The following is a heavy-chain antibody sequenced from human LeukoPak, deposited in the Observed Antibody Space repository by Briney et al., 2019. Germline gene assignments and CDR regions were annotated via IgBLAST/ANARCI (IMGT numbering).Heavy chain of an antibody. CDR2: ISSSGSTI. V-gene: IGHV3-48*03. CDR3: AGYSSSWYYFDY. Sequence: GGSLRLSCAASGFTFSSYEMNWVRQAPGKGLEWVSYISSSGSTIYYADSVKGRFTISRDNSKNTLYLQMNSLRAEDTAVYYCAGYSSSWYYFDYWGQGTLVTVSS. CDR1: GFTFSSYE. D-gene: IGHD6-13*01. J-gene: IGHJ4*02.